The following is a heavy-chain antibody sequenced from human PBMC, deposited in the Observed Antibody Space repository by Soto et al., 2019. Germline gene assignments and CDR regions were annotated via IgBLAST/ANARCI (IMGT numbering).Heavy chain of an antibody. D-gene: IGHD1-1*01. Sequence: SVKVSCKASGYTFTSYDINWVRQAPGQGLEWMGRIIPILGIANYAQKFQGRVTITADKSTSTAYMELSSLRSEDTAVYYCARGETGTTYSYWGQGTLVTVSS. V-gene: IGHV1-69*04. CDR1: GYTFTSYD. CDR2: IIPILGIA. J-gene: IGHJ4*02. CDR3: ARGETGTTYSY.